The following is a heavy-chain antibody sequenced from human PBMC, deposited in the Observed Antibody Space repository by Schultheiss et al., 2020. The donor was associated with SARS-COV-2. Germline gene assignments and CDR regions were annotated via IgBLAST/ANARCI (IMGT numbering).Heavy chain of an antibody. Sequence: GGSLRLSCAASGFTVSSNYMSWVRQAPGKGLEWVSVIYSGGSTYYADSVKGRFTISRDNSKNTLYLQMNSLRAEDTAVYYRARYSSSWYYWFDPWGQGTLVTVSS. CDR3: ARYSSSWYYWFDP. CDR1: GFTVSSNY. J-gene: IGHJ5*02. V-gene: IGHV3-66*01. D-gene: IGHD6-13*01. CDR2: IYSGGST.